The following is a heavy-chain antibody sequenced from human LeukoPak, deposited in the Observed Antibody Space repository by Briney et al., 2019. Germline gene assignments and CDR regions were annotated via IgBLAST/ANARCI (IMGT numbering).Heavy chain of an antibody. CDR3: ARGPDFSMVRGLTGFYYYMDV. D-gene: IGHD3-10*01. CDR1: GYTFTGYY. J-gene: IGHJ6*03. CDR2: IKPNSGGT. V-gene: IGHV1-2*02. Sequence: GASVTVSCKASGYTFTGYYMHWVRQAPGQGLEWMGWIKPNSGGTKYAQKFKGRVTMTRDTSISTVYMELSRLRSDDTAVYYCARGPDFSMVRGLTGFYYYMDVWGKGTTVTVSS.